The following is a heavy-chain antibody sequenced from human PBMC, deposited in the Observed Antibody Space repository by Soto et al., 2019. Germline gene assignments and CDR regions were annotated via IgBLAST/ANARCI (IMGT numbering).Heavy chain of an antibody. V-gene: IGHV1-69*13. J-gene: IGHJ6*02. CDR3: ARALYSGSYYYYYGMDV. Sequence: VASVKVSCKASGGTFSSYAISWVRQAPGQGLEWMGGIIPIFGTANYAQKFQGRVTITADESTSTAYMELSSLRSEDTAVYYCARALYSGSYYYYYGMDVWGQGTTVTVSS. D-gene: IGHD1-26*01. CDR1: GGTFSSYA. CDR2: IIPIFGTA.